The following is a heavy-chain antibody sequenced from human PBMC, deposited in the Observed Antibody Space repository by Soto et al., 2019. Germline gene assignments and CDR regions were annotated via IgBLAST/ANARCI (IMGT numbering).Heavy chain of an antibody. D-gene: IGHD2-21*02. Sequence: SVKVSCKASGGTFSSYAISWVRQAPGQGLEWMGGIIPIFGTANYAQKFQGRVTITADKSASTAYMELSSLRSEDTAVYYCASTAEDYYYYGMDVWGQGTTVTVSS. CDR3: ASTAEDYYYYGMDV. J-gene: IGHJ6*02. CDR1: GGTFSSYA. CDR2: IIPIFGTA. V-gene: IGHV1-69*06.